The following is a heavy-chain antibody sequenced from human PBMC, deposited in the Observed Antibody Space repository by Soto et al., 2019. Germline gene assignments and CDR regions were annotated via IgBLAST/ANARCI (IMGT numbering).Heavy chain of an antibody. Sequence: QVQLVQSGAEVKKPGSSVKVSGKASGGTGSIYTISLVLQAPGQGLEWMGRIIPVLGIANYAQKFQGRVTITADKSTSTAYMELSRLRSEDTAVYYCARCRYGEYSGGNDYYYYMDVWGKGTTVTVSS. D-gene: IGHD4-17*01. J-gene: IGHJ6*03. CDR3: ARCRYGEYSGGNDYYYYMDV. V-gene: IGHV1-69*02. CDR1: GGTGSIYT. CDR2: IIPVLGIA.